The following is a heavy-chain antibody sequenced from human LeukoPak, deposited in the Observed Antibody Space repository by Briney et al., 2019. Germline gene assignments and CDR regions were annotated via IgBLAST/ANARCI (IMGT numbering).Heavy chain of an antibody. J-gene: IGHJ4*02. CDR1: GYTFTNYA. Sequence: GASVKVSCKASGYTFTNYAMHWVSRAPGQRLEWMGWINACNGNTKYSQELQGRVTITRDTSASTAYMGLSGRRAEDPAVYYCARGCLDSSSWHDYWGPGTLVTVSS. D-gene: IGHD6-13*01. CDR2: INACNGNT. CDR3: ARGCLDSSSWHDY. V-gene: IGHV1-3*03.